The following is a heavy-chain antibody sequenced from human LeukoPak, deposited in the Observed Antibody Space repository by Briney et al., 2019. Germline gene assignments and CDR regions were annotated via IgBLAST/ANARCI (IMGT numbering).Heavy chain of an antibody. Sequence: PGTSLRLSCAASGFTFSSYGMHWVRQAPGKGLEWVAVISYDGSNKYYADSVKGRFTISRDNSKNTLYLQMNSLRAEDTAVYYCARVPPGGITMIVVEEGLYGTDVWGQGTTVTVSS. CDR2: ISYDGSNK. CDR1: GFTFSSYG. J-gene: IGHJ6*02. CDR3: ARVPPGGITMIVVEEGLYGTDV. D-gene: IGHD3-22*01. V-gene: IGHV3-30*03.